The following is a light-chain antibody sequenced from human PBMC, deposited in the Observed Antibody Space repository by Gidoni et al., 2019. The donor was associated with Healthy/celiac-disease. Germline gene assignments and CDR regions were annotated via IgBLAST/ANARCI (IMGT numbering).Light chain of an antibody. CDR1: QDISNY. Sequence: DIQMTQSPSSLSASVGDRVNITCQASQDISNYLNWYQQKPGKAPKLLIYDASNLETGVPSRFSGSGSGTDFTFTISSLQPEDIATYYCQQYDNLFGQGTRLEIK. CDR2: DAS. J-gene: IGKJ5*01. V-gene: IGKV1-33*01. CDR3: QQYDNL.